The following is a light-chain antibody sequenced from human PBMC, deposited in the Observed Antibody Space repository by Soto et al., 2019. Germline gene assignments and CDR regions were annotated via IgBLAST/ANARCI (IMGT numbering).Light chain of an antibody. J-gene: IGKJ3*01. V-gene: IGKV1-33*01. CDR3: LHYNTYPLT. Sequence: DIQMTQSPSSLSASVGDRVTITCQASQDISNYLNWYQQKPGKAPKLLIYDASNLETGVPSRFSGSGSGTDFTLTISSLQPEDFATYYCLHYNTYPLTFGPGTKVDIK. CDR2: DAS. CDR1: QDISNY.